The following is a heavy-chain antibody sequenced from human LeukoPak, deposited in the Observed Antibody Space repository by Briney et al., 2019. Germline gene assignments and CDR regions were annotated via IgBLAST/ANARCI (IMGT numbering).Heavy chain of an antibody. V-gene: IGHV3-64*01. J-gene: IGHJ4*02. D-gene: IGHD6-13*01. CDR2: ISTSGGDT. Sequence: PGESLRLSCAASGFTFSNYAMHWVRQAPEKGLEYVAAISTSGGDTYYANSVKGRFTISRDNSKNTLYLQMGSLRPEDMAVYFCARKQGGTYPYDYWGQGTLVTVSS. CDR3: ARKQGGTYPYDY. CDR1: GFTFSNYA.